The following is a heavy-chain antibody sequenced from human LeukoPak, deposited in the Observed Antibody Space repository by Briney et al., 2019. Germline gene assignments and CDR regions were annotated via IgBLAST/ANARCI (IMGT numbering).Heavy chain of an antibody. CDR2: INNEGSST. D-gene: IGHD3-22*01. Sequence: GGSLRLSCAASGYRFGSHWMRWVRQGPGKGLVWVSRINNEGSSTSYADSAKGRFTISRDNAKNTLYLQMNSLRAEDTAMYYCARDQCFSGYCHVFDSWGRGTMVTVSS. V-gene: IGHV3-74*01. J-gene: IGHJ3*01. CDR1: GYRFGSHW. CDR3: ARDQCFSGYCHVFDS.